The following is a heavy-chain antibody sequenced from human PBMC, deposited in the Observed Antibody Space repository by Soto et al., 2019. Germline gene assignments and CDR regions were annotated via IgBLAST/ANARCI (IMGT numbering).Heavy chain of an antibody. CDR1: GYSFTIYW. V-gene: IGHV5-51*01. D-gene: IGHD5-18*01. Sequence: AGGSLKISCKGSGYSFTIYWFAWVRQMPGKGLEWMGVLYPGDSETRYRQSFQGHVTISADKSVTTAYLQWSSLKASDTAIYYCARGGYSYGDLYFDYWGPGTLVTVSS. J-gene: IGHJ4*02. CDR3: ARGGYSYGDLYFDY. CDR2: LYPGDSET.